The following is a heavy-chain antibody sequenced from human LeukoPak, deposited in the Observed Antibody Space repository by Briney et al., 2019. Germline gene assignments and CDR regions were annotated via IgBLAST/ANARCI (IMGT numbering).Heavy chain of an antibody. V-gene: IGHV1-46*01. J-gene: IGHJ3*02. CDR2: IKPSGGDT. CDR3: ARVRDGYNDAYDI. Sequence: ASVKVSCKTSGYTFTDYNLHWVRQAPGQRLEWMGIIKPSGGDTSYAQTFQGRVFMTRDKSTSTVYMELSSLKSEDTAVYYCARVRDGYNDAYDIWGQGTMVTVSS. D-gene: IGHD5-24*01. CDR1: GYTFTDYN.